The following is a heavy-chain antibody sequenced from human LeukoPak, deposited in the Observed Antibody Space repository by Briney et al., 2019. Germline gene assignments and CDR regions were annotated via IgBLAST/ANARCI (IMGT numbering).Heavy chain of an antibody. CDR3: AKEHYGSGSYGAFDI. CDR2: IWYDGSNK. CDR1: GFTFSSYG. D-gene: IGHD3-10*01. J-gene: IGHJ3*02. V-gene: IGHV3-33*06. Sequence: GGSLRLSCAASGFTFSSYGMHWVRQAPGKGLEWVAVIWYDGSNKYYADSVKGRFTISRDNSKNTLYLQMNSLRAEDTAVYYCAKEHYGSGSYGAFDIWGQGTMVTVSS.